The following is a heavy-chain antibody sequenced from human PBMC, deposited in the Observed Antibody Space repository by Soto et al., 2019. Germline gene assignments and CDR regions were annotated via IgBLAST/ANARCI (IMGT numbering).Heavy chain of an antibody. Sequence: PSETLSLTWTVSGGSISSGGYCWSWIRQHPGKGLEWIGYIYYSGSTYYNPSLKSRVTISVDNSKNTLYLQMNSLRAEDTAVYYCAAPVAGTVGEDYWGQGTLVTVSS. CDR2: IYYSGST. J-gene: IGHJ4*02. CDR1: GGSISSGGYC. V-gene: IGHV4-31*02. D-gene: IGHD6-19*01. CDR3: AAPVAGTVGEDY.